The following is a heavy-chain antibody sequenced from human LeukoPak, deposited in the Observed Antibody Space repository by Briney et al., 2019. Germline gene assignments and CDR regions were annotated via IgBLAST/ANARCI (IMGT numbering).Heavy chain of an antibody. D-gene: IGHD6-13*01. CDR2: ISSSSSYI. CDR1: GFTFSSYS. Sequence: GGSLRLSCAASGFTFSSYSMNWVRQAPGKGLEWVSSISSSSSYIYYADSVKGRFTISRDNAKSSLYLQMNSLRAEDTAVYYCARVSIAAAGLFDYWGQGTLVTVSP. V-gene: IGHV3-21*01. J-gene: IGHJ4*02. CDR3: ARVSIAAAGLFDY.